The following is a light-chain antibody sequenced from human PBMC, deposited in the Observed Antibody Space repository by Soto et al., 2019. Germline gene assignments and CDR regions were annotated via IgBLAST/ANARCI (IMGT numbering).Light chain of an antibody. Sequence: SYELTQPPSVSVSPGQTARITCSGAALPKKYAHWYQQKSKSCQAPVLVIYDDSKRPSGIPERFSGSTSGTMATLTISGAQVEDEADYYCYSTDSSGNHVVFGGGTKLTVL. J-gene: IGLJ2*01. CDR3: YSTDSSGNHVV. V-gene: IGLV3-10*01. CDR2: DDS. CDR1: ALPKKY.